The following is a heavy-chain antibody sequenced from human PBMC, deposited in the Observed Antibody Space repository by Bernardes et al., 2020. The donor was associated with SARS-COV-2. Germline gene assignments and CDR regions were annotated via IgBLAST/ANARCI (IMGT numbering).Heavy chain of an antibody. CDR3: AKQRDGYNSPFDY. V-gene: IGHV3-30*18. J-gene: IGHJ4*02. CDR2: ISYDGSNK. CDR1: GFTFSSYG. D-gene: IGHD5-12*01. Sequence: GGSLRLSCAASGFTFSSYGMHWVRQAPGKGLEWVAVISYDGSNKYYADSVKGRFTISRDNSKNTLYLQMNSLRAEDTAIYYCAKQRDGYNSPFDYWGQGTLVTGSS.